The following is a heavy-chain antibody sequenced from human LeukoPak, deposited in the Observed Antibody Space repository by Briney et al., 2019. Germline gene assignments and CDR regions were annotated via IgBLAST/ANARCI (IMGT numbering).Heavy chain of an antibody. D-gene: IGHD3-3*01. CDR1: GGSISSSSYY. J-gene: IGHJ4*02. V-gene: IGHV4-39*01. Sequence: SETLSLTCTVSGGSISSSSYYWGWIRQPPGKGLEWIGSIYYSGSTYYNPSLKSRVTISVDTSKNQFSLKLSSVTAADTAVYYCARHPILNLRFLGSDWGQGTLVTVSS. CDR2: IYYSGST. CDR3: ARHPILNLRFLGSD.